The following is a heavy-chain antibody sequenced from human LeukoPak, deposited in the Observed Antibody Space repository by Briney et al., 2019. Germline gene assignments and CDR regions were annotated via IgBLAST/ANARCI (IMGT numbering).Heavy chain of an antibody. Sequence: GGSLRLSCTASGFIFSTYWMSWVRQAPGKGLEWAANIKHDGSEKYSVDSVKGRFTISRDNAKNSLYLQMNSLRAEDTAVYYCARDLRNYYDSSGYDYWYFDLWGRGTLVTVSS. CDR3: ARDLRNYYDSSGYDYWYFDL. J-gene: IGHJ2*01. CDR2: IKHDGSEK. CDR1: GFIFSTYW. D-gene: IGHD3-22*01. V-gene: IGHV3-7*01.